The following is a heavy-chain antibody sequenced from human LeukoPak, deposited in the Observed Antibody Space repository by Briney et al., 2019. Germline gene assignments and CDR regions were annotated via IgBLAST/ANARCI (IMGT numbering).Heavy chain of an antibody. CDR2: IYPGDSDT. J-gene: IGHJ6*03. V-gene: IGHV5-51*01. Sequence: KTGEPLKISCKGSGYSFTSYCDGWVRQMPGKGLEWMRIIYPGDSDTRYSPSFQGQVTISADKSLSTAYLQWSTLKASDTDMYYCARQVAARPYYYYYYMDVWGKGTTVTVSS. D-gene: IGHD6-6*01. CDR3: ARQVAARPYYYYYYMDV. CDR1: GYSFTSYC.